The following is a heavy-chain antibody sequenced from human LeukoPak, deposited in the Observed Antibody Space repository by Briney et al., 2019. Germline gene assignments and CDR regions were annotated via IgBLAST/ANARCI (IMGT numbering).Heavy chain of an antibody. J-gene: IGHJ4*02. Sequence: FIRYDGSNKYYADSVKGRFTISRDNSKNTLYLQLISLRAEDTAVDYCAKERVGYDSGGYYYELDYWGQGTRVTVSS. V-gene: IGHV3-30*02. CDR3: AKERVGYDSGGYYYELDY. D-gene: IGHD3-22*01. CDR2: IRYDGSNK.